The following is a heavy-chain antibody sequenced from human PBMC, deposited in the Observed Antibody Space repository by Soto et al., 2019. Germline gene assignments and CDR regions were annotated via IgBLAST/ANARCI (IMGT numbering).Heavy chain of an antibody. CDR3: ARVPPGYCSSTSCSHYAY. CDR2: IIPILDIA. Sequence: QVQLVQSGAEVKKPGSSVNVSCKASGGTFSSYTIGWVRQAPGQGLEWMGRIIPILDIAYYAQKFQDRVTITADKSTGTAYMELSSLRSEDTAVYYCARVPPGYCSSTSCSHYAYWGQGTLVTVSS. V-gene: IGHV1-69*02. J-gene: IGHJ4*02. D-gene: IGHD2-2*01. CDR1: GGTFSSYT.